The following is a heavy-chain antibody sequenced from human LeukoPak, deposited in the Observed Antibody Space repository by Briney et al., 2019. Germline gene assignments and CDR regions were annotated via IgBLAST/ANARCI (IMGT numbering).Heavy chain of an antibody. Sequence: GTSVKVSCKASGFTFTSSAVQWVRQARGQRLEWIGWIVVGSGNTNYAQKFQERVTITRDMSTSLVYMELSSLRSEDTAVYYCAAEAAYYYDSRDAFDVWGQGIMVTVSS. CDR1: GFTFTSSA. CDR2: IVVGSGNT. V-gene: IGHV1-58*01. CDR3: AAEAAYYYDSRDAFDV. J-gene: IGHJ3*01. D-gene: IGHD3-22*01.